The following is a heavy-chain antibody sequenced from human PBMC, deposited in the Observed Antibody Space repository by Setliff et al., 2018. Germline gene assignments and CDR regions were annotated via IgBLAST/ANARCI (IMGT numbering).Heavy chain of an antibody. D-gene: IGHD6-6*01. CDR2: INHSGRT. V-gene: IGHV4-34*01. CDR3: ARLFHPDRSAETRRAGPGRFDP. CDR1: GGPFSAYY. Sequence: SETLSLTCAVYGGPFSAYYWSWIRQPPGEGLEWIGEINHSGRTKYNPSLRSRVTISVDTSKNQISLKLTSVTAADTAVYYCARLFHPDRSAETRRAGPGRFDPWGQGTAVTVSS. J-gene: IGHJ5*02.